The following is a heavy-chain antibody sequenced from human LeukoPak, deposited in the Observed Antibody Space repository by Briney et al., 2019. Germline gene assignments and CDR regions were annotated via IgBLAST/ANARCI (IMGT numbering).Heavy chain of an antibody. CDR2: IIPIFGTA. CDR3: ARVDVVPAAIRRYYYYYMDV. V-gene: IGHV1-69*13. CDR1: GGTFSSYA. D-gene: IGHD2-2*01. J-gene: IGHJ6*03. Sequence: SVKVSCKASGGTFSSYAISWVRQAPGQGLEWMGGIIPIFGTANYAQKFQGRVTITADESTSTAYMELSSLRSEDTAVYYCARVDVVPAAIRRYYYYYMDVWGKGTTVTVSS.